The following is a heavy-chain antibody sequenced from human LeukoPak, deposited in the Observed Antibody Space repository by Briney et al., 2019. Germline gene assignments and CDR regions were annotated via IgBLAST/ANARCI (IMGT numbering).Heavy chain of an antibody. Sequence: SETLSLTCAVSGGSISSGGYSWSWIRQPPGKGLEWIGYIYHSGSTYYNPSLKSRVTISVDRSKNQFPLKLSSVTAADTAVYYCARGENYYYYYGMDVWGQGTTVTVSS. J-gene: IGHJ6*02. V-gene: IGHV4-30-2*01. CDR3: ARGENYYYYYGMDV. CDR1: GGSISSGGYS. CDR2: IYHSGST.